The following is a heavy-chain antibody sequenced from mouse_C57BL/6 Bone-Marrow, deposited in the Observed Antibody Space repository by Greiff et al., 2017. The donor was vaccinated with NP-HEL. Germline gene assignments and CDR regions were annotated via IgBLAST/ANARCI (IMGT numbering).Heavy chain of an antibody. J-gene: IGHJ4*01. V-gene: IGHV5-12*01. D-gene: IGHD1-1*01. CDR1: GFTFSDYY. CDR3: ARHPYYYGSSDYYAMDY. Sequence: EVQLVESGGGLVQPGGSLKLSCAASGFTFSDYYMYWVRQTPEKRLEWVAYISNGGGSTYYPDTVKGRFTISRDNAKNTLYLQMSRLKSEDTAMYYCARHPYYYGSSDYYAMDYWGQGTSVTVSS. CDR2: ISNGGGST.